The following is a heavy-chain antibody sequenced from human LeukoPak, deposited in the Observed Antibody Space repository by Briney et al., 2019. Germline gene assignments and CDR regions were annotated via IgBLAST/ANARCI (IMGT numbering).Heavy chain of an antibody. Sequence: PSQTLSLTCTVSGGSISSGSYYWGWIRQPPGKGLEWIGSIYYSGSTYYNPSLKSRVTISVDTSKNQFSLKLSSVTAADTAVYYCARVVSGNGVYYFDYWGQGTLVTVSS. CDR1: GGSISSGSYY. CDR2: IYYSGST. CDR3: ARVVSGNGVYYFDY. D-gene: IGHD4-23*01. J-gene: IGHJ4*02. V-gene: IGHV4-39*01.